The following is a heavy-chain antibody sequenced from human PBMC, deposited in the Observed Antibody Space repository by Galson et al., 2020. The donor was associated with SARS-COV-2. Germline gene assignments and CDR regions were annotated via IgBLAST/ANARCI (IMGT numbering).Heavy chain of an antibody. V-gene: IGHV1-69*13. Sequence: SVKVSCQASRGPFSSYAIRWVRQAHGQGPEWMGGIIPIIGTANYAQKFQGRVTITADESTSTAYMELSSLRSEDTAVYCCATSGQWGGQGYYYGMVVWGQGTTVTVSS. CDR1: RGPFSSYA. CDR2: IIPIIGTA. J-gene: IGHJ6*02. D-gene: IGHD6-25*01. CDR3: ATSGQWGGQGYYYGMVV.